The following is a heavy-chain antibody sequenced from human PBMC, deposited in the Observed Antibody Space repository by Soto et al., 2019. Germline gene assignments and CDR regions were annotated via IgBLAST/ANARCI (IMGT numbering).Heavy chain of an antibody. J-gene: IGHJ3*02. Sequence: QVQLQQWGAGLLKPSETLSLTCAVYGGFVSSGSYYWSWIRQPPGKGLEWIGEMSHSGGTPFNPSLKRRVTIPVATSKNQFSLKMTSVTAADTALYYCARVERGTATTVVDAFDIWGPGTMVTVSS. CDR3: ARVERGTATTVVDAFDI. CDR2: MSHSGGT. D-gene: IGHD1-1*01. V-gene: IGHV4-34*01. CDR1: GGFVSSGSYY.